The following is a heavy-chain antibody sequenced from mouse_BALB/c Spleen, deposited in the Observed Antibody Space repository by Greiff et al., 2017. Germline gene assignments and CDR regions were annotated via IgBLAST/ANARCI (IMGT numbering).Heavy chain of an antibody. J-gene: IGHJ4*01. D-gene: IGHD2-12*01. V-gene: IGHV1-54*01. CDR3: ARGDYSHAMDY. Sequence: QVQLKESGAELVRPGTSVKVSCKASGYAFTNYLIEWVKQRPGQGLEWIGVINPGSGGTNYNEKFKGKATLTADKSSSTAYMQLSSLTSDDSAVYFCARGDYSHAMDYWGQGTSVTVSS. CDR2: INPGSGGT. CDR1: GYAFTNYL.